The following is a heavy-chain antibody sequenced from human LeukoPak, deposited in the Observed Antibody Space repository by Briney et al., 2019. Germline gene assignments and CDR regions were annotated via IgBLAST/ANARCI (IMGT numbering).Heavy chain of an antibody. Sequence: GGSLRLSCAASGFTFSDYYMSWIRQAPGKGLVWVSRINSDGSSTRYADSVKGRFTISRDNAKNTLYLQMNSLRAEDTAVYYCASESGSYLGAFGIWGQGTMVTVSS. CDR2: INSDGSST. CDR3: ASESGSYLGAFGI. J-gene: IGHJ3*02. D-gene: IGHD1-26*01. V-gene: IGHV3-74*01. CDR1: GFTFSDYY.